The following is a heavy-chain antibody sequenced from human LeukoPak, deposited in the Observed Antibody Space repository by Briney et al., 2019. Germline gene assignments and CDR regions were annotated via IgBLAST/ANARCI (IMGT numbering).Heavy chain of an antibody. J-gene: IGHJ4*02. CDR1: GFTFSSYS. Sequence: GGSLRLSCAAAGFTFSSYSMNWGRQAPGKGLEWVSSISSSSRYIYYADSVKGRFTISRDNAKNSLYLQMNSLRAEDTAVYYCARDRIAVAGGDYWGQGTLVTVSS. CDR3: ARDRIAVAGGDY. D-gene: IGHD6-19*01. CDR2: ISSSSRYI. V-gene: IGHV3-21*01.